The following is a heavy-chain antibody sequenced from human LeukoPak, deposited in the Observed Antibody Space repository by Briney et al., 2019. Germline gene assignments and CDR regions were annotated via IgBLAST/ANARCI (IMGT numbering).Heavy chain of an antibody. CDR3: AREVPAATYYYYYMDV. V-gene: IGHV6-1*01. CDR2: TYYRSKWYN. Sequence: SQTLSLTCAISGDSVSSNSAAWNWIRQSPSRGLEWLGRTYYRSKWYNDYAVSVKSRITINPDTSKNQFSLQLNSVTPEDTAVYYCAREVPAATYYYYYMDVWGKGTTVTVSS. J-gene: IGHJ6*03. D-gene: IGHD2-2*01. CDR1: GDSVSSNSAA.